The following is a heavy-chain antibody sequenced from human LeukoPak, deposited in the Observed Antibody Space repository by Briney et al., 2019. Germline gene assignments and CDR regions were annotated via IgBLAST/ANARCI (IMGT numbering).Heavy chain of an antibody. CDR2: IYYSGST. Sequence: SETLSLTCTVSGGSISSSSYYWGWIRQPPGKGLEWIGSIYYSGSTYYNPSLKSRVTMSVDTSKNQFSLKLSSVTAADTAVYYCARHTEEYSSSAYFDSWGQGTLDTVSS. J-gene: IGHJ4*02. D-gene: IGHD6-6*01. V-gene: IGHV4-39*01. CDR3: ARHTEEYSSSAYFDS. CDR1: GGSISSSSYY.